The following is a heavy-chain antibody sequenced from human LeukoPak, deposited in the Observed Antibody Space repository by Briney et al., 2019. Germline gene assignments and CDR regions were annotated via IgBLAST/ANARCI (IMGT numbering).Heavy chain of an antibody. V-gene: IGHV5-51*01. CDR2: IHPGNSDT. CDR3: TRHNNWGFDY. Sequence: GESLKISCEGSGYSFTSYWIAWVRQMPGKGLEWMEIIHPGNSDTKYSPSFQGQVTISADRSISTAYLQWGSLKASDTAVYYCTRHNNWGFDYWGQGALVTVSS. D-gene: IGHD7-27*01. CDR1: GYSFTSYW. J-gene: IGHJ4*02.